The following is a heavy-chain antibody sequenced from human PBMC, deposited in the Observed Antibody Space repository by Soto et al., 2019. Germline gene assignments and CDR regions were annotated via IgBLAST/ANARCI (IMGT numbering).Heavy chain of an antibody. J-gene: IGHJ3*02. Sequence: PGGSLRLSCAASGFTFSSYAMHWVRQAPGKGLEYVSAISSNGGSTYYANSVKGRFTISRDNSKNTLYLQMGSLRAEDMAVYYCAKDFHVLRYFDWLPKGPKDAFDIWGQGTMVTVSS. D-gene: IGHD3-9*01. CDR1: GFTFSSYA. CDR2: ISSNGGST. V-gene: IGHV3-64*01. CDR3: AKDFHVLRYFDWLPKGPKDAFDI.